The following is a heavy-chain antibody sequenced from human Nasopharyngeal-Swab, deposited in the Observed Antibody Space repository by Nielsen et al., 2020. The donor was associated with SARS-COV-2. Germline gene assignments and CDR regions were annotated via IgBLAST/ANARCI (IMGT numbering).Heavy chain of an antibody. J-gene: IGHJ4*02. CDR3: ARIAAAGTKNFDY. Sequence: GESLKISCAASGFTFTSYNMHWVRQAPGKGLEWVAVISYDGSNKYYADSVKGRFTISRDNSKNTLYLQMNSLRAEDTAVYYCARIAAAGTKNFDYWGQGTLVTVSS. V-gene: IGHV3-30*03. CDR1: GFTFTSYN. D-gene: IGHD6-13*01. CDR2: ISYDGSNK.